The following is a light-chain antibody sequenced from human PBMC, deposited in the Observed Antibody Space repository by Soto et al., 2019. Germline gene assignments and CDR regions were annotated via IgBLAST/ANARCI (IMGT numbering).Light chain of an antibody. CDR2: AAS. CDR3: QQSYSTLWT. V-gene: IGKV1-39*01. J-gene: IGKJ1*01. CDR1: KSISSY. Sequence: DIQITQSPSSLSASVGDRVTISCRASKSISSYLNWYQQKPGKAPKLLIYAASSLQSGVPSRFSGSGSGTDFTLTISSLQPEDFATYYCQQSYSTLWTFGQGTKVELK.